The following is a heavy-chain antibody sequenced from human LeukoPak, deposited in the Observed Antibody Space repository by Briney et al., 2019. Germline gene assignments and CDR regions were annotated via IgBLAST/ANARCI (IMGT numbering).Heavy chain of an antibody. CDR1: GFTFSDYG. CDR2: IWYDGGKK. V-gene: IGHV3-33*01. D-gene: IGHD3-22*01. CDR3: ARKRERYYDSLIDY. Sequence: GGSLRLSCAASGFTFSDYGMYWVRQAPGKGLEWVALIWYDGGKKYYTDSVRGRFTISRDNSKNTLYLQMNSLRVEDTAVYYCARKRERYYDSLIDYWGQGILVTVSS. J-gene: IGHJ4*02.